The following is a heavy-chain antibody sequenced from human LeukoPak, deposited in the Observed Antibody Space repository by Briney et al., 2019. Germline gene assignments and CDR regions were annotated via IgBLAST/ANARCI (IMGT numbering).Heavy chain of an antibody. CDR2: IYYSGSA. CDR3: ARQSTIAAARIDP. Sequence: SETLSLTCTVSGGSISDSNYYWGWIRQPPGRGLEWIADIYYSGSAYYSPSLKSRVTVSIDTSKNQFSLKLNSVTAADTAVYYCARQSTIAAARIDPWGQGTLVTVSS. J-gene: IGHJ5*02. CDR1: GGSISDSNYY. D-gene: IGHD6-25*01. V-gene: IGHV4-39*01.